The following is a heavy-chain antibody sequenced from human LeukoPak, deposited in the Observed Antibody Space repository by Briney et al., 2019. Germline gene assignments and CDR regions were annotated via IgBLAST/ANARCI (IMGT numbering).Heavy chain of an antibody. V-gene: IGHV4-38-2*02. CDR1: GYSISSGYY. J-gene: IGHJ5*02. CDR3: ARGGRYYYDRGWFDP. D-gene: IGHD3-22*01. CDR2: IYHSGST. Sequence: PSETLSLTCTVSGYSISSGYYWGWIRPPPGKGLEWIGSIYHSGSTYYNPSLKSRVTISVDTSKNQFSLKLSSVTAADTAVYYCARGGRYYYDRGWFDPWGQGTLVTVSS.